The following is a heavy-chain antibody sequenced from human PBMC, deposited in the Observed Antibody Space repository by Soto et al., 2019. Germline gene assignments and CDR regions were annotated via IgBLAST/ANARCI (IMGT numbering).Heavy chain of an antibody. J-gene: IGHJ3*02. CDR2: ISAYNGNT. Sequence: QVQLVQSGAEVKKPGASVKVSCKASGYTFTSYGISWVRQAPGQGLEWMGWISAYNGNTNYAQKLQGRVTMTTDTSTSTAYMELRSVRSDDTSVYYCARDNLGYSGYDYFRRLVSFDIWGQGTMVTVSS. CDR3: ARDNLGYSGYDYFRRLVSFDI. CDR1: GYTFTSYG. D-gene: IGHD5-12*01. V-gene: IGHV1-18*01.